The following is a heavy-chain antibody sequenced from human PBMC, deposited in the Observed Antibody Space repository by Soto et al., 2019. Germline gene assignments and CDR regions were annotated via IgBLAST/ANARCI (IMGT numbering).Heavy chain of an antibody. Sequence: QVQLVESGGGVVQPGRSLRLSCAASGFTFSSYGMHWVRQAPGKGLECVAVIWYDGSNKYYADSVKGRFTISRDNSKNTLYLQMNSLRAEDTAVYYCARDSPWGSWNAFDIWGQGTMVTVSS. CDR3: ARDSPWGSWNAFDI. CDR2: IWYDGSNK. D-gene: IGHD3-16*01. CDR1: GFTFSSYG. J-gene: IGHJ3*02. V-gene: IGHV3-33*01.